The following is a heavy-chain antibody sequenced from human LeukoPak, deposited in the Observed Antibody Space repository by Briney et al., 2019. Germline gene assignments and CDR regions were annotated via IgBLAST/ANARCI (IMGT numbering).Heavy chain of an antibody. CDR1: GFTFSSYW. CDR2: INSDGSTT. Sequence: PGGSLRPSCAASGFTFSSYWMHWVRQAPGKGLVWVSRINSDGSTTTYADSVKGRFTISRDNAQNTLYLQMNTLRAEDTAVYYCARVWIGELFPDSWGQGTLVTVSS. CDR3: ARVWIGELFPDS. V-gene: IGHV3-74*01. J-gene: IGHJ4*02. D-gene: IGHD3-10*01.